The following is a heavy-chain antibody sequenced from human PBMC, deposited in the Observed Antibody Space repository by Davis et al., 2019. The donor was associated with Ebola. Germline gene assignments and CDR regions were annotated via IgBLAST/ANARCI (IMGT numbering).Heavy chain of an antibody. CDR3: ARHSYNWNYRSYYYEMYV. CDR2: IYPGDSDT. J-gene: IGHJ6*02. D-gene: IGHD1-7*01. CDR1: GYSFTSYW. Sequence: GESLKISCKGSGYSFTSYWIGWVRQMPGKGLEWMGIIYPGDSDTRYNPSFQGQVTISADKSISTAYLQWSSLKASDSAMYYCARHSYNWNYRSYYYEMYVWGQGTTVTVSS. V-gene: IGHV5-51*01.